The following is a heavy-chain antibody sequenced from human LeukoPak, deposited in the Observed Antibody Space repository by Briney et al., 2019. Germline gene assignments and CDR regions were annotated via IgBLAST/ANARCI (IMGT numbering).Heavy chain of an antibody. CDR3: TFLIAVAGNWFDP. J-gene: IGHJ5*02. V-gene: IGHV3-73*01. D-gene: IGHD6-19*01. CDR1: GFTFSSYS. CDR2: IRSKANSYAT. Sequence: GGSLRLSCAASGFTFSSYSMNWVRQASGKGLEWVGRIRSKANSYATAYAASVKGRFTISRDDSKNTAYLQMNSLKTEDTAVYYCTFLIAVAGNWFDPWGQGTLVTVSS.